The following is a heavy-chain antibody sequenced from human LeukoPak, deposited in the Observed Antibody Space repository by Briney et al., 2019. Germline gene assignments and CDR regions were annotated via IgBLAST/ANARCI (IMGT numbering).Heavy chain of an antibody. CDR2: FDPEDGET. J-gene: IGHJ4*02. Sequence: ASVKVSYKVSGYTLTELSMHWVRQAPGKGLEWMGGFDPEDGETIYAQKFQGRVTMTEDTSTDTAYMELSSLRSEDTAVYYCATDAVGEGSYYRGFYYWGQGTLVTVSS. CDR1: GYTLTELS. V-gene: IGHV1-24*01. D-gene: IGHD1-26*01. CDR3: ATDAVGEGSYYRGFYY.